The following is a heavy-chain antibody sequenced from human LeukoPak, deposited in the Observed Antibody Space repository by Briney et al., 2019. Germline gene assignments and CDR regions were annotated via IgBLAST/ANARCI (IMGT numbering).Heavy chain of an antibody. J-gene: IGHJ6*03. CDR3: ARDGQQLVSDPYYYMDV. D-gene: IGHD6-13*01. Sequence: ASVKVSCKASGYTFTSYGISWVRQAPGQGLEWMGWISAYNGNTNYAQKLQGRVTMTTDTSTSTAYMELRSLRSDDTAVYYCARDGQQLVSDPYYYMDVWGKGTTVTISS. CDR1: GYTFTSYG. CDR2: ISAYNGNT. V-gene: IGHV1-18*01.